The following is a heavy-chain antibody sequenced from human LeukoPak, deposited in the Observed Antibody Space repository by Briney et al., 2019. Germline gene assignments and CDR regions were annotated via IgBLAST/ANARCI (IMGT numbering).Heavy chain of an antibody. V-gene: IGHV3-21*04. CDR2: IGSSGSYI. D-gene: IGHD2-21*01. CDR1: GFTFSSYH. J-gene: IGHJ4*02. Sequence: PGGSLRLSCEVSGFTFSSYHMNWVRQAPGKGLEWVSSIGSSGSYIYYADSLTGRFTISRDSSKNTLFLQMNRLRPEDAAVYYCAKAPVTTCRGAYCYPFDYWGQGTLVTVSS. CDR3: AKAPVTTCRGAYCYPFDY.